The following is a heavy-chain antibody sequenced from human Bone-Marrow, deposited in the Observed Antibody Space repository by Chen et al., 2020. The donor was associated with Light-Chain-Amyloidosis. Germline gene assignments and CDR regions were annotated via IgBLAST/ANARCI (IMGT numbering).Heavy chain of an antibody. CDR1: GYHFPNYW. CDR3: ARRRDGYNFDY. V-gene: IGHV5-51*01. D-gene: IGHD5-12*01. Sequence: EVQLEQSGPEVKKPGESRKISCKGTGYHFPNYWIGWVRQMPGKGLEWMGVIYPEDSDARYSPSFEGQVTISADKSITTAYLQWRSLKASDTAMYYCARRRDGYNFDYWGQGTLVTVSS. J-gene: IGHJ4*02. CDR2: IYPEDSDA.